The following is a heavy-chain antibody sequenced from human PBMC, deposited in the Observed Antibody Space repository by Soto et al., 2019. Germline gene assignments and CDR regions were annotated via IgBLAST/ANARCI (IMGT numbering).Heavy chain of an antibody. CDR1: GFNFSDSP. CDR2: IRSKADSYAT. CDR3: SSHSPEDMRRT. V-gene: IGHV3-73*02. J-gene: IGHJ5*02. Sequence: EVQLVESGGGLVQPGGSLKLSCTASGFNFSDSPMHWVRQASGKGLEWVGRIRSKADSYATAYGASVKGRFTISRDDSKNTAYLQMNSLKTEDAAVYYCSSHSPEDMRRTWGQGTLVTVSS. D-gene: IGHD2-15*01.